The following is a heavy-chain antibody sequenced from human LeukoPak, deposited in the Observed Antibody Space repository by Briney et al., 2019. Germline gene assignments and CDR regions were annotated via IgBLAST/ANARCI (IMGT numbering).Heavy chain of an antibody. CDR3: ARVIGSSWYPSYNWFDP. CDR2: INHSGST. CDR1: GGSFSGYY. D-gene: IGHD6-13*01. Sequence: SETLSLTCAVSGGSFSGYYWSWIRQPPGKGLEWIGEINHSGSTNYNPSLKSRVTISVDTSKNQFSLKLSSVTAADTAVYYRARVIGSSWYPSYNWFDPWGQGTLVTVSS. J-gene: IGHJ5*02. V-gene: IGHV4-34*01.